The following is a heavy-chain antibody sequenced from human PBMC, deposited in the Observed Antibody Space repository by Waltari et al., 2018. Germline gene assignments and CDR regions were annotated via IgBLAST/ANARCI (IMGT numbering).Heavy chain of an antibody. J-gene: IGHJ4*02. CDR2: INTKTGNP. CDR3: ARGIQLWGRGSWYFDN. D-gene: IGHD3-16*01. V-gene: IGHV7-4-1*02. CDR1: GYIFTNYA. Sequence: QVQLVQSGSELKKPGASVKGSCKASGYIFTNYAMNWVRQAPGQGLEWMGRINTKTGNPTYAQGFRGRFVFSLDTSVSTASLQISSLKAEDTAVYYCARGIQLWGRGSWYFDNWGQGTLVTVSS.